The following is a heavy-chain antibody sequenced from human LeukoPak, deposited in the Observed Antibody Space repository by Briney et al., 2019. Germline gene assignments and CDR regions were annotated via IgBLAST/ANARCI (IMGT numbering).Heavy chain of an antibody. Sequence: TPSETLSLTCTVSGGSISSYYWSWIRQPPGKGLEWIGYIYYSGSTNYNPSLKSRVTISVDTSKNQFSLKLSSVTAADTAVYYCARDPPILYNWNDFRSFDLWGRGTLVTVSS. CDR3: ARDPPILYNWNDFRSFDL. CDR1: GGSISSYY. V-gene: IGHV4-59*12. CDR2: IYYSGST. D-gene: IGHD1-1*01. J-gene: IGHJ2*01.